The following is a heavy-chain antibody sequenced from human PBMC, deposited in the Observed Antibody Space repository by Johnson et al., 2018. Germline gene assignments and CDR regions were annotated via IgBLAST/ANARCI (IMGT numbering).Heavy chain of an antibody. V-gene: IGHV3-11*01. CDR2: ISSSGSTI. J-gene: IGHJ6*02. CDR1: GFTFRDYY. D-gene: IGHD6-25*01. CDR3: ARDLAAKYYYYGMDV. Sequence: VQLVESGGGLVKPGGSLRLSCAASGFTFRDYYMSWIRQAPGKGLVWVSYISSSGSTIYHAAPVKGRFTIPRDNATNSLSLQMNSLRAEDTAVYYWARDLAAKYYYYGMDVWGQGTTGTVSS.